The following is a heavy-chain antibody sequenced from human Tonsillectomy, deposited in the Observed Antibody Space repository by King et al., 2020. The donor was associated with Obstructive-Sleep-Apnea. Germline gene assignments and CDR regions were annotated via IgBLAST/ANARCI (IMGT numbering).Heavy chain of an antibody. CDR2: INHRGSI. CDR1: GGSFRDYY. D-gene: IGHD3-10*01. Sequence: VQLQQWGAGLLKPSEILSLTCAVYGGSFRDYYWSWIRQPPGKGLEWIGEINHRGSISYSPSLKRRVTISVDTSKNQFSLKLSSVTAADTAVYYCARVPLSYYGSGSNWYFDLWGRGTLVTVSS. V-gene: IGHV4-34*01. CDR3: ARVPLSYYGSGSNWYFDL. J-gene: IGHJ2*01.